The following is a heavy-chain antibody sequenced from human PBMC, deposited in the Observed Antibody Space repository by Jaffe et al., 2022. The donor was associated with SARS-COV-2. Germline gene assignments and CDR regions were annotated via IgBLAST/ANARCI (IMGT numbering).Heavy chain of an antibody. CDR2: TRNKAKSYTT. D-gene: IGHD3-10*01. J-gene: IGHJ4*02. CDR1: GFTFSDHY. V-gene: IGHV3-72*01. CDR3: ARAGSEKTNYYAAFDQ. Sequence: EVQLVESGGGLVQPGGSLRLSCAASGFTFSDHYMDWVRQGPGKGLEWVGRTRNKAKSYTTEYATSVKGRFTISRDDSKNSLYLQMSSLKTEDTAVYYCARAGSEKTNYYAAFDQWGQGTLVTVSS.